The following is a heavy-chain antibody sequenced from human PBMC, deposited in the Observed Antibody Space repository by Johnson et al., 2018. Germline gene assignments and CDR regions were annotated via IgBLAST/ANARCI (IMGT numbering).Heavy chain of an antibody. V-gene: IGHV4-39*07. D-gene: IGHD3-16*01. Sequence: QVQLQESGPGLVKPSETLSLTCTVSGGSISSSSYYWGWIRQPPGKGLEWIGSIYYSGSTYYNPSLKSRVTISVDTSKNQFSLKLSSVTAADTAVYYCARVLVMSRLGAFDIWGQGTMVTVSS. CDR1: GGSISSSSYY. CDR2: IYYSGST. CDR3: ARVLVMSRLGAFDI. J-gene: IGHJ3*02.